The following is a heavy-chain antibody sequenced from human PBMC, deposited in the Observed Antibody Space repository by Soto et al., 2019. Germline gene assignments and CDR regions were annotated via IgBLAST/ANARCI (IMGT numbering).Heavy chain of an antibody. CDR1: GGSFSGYY. CDR3: ARVAAPMGYAFDI. Sequence: SETLSLTCAVYGGSFSGYYWSWIRQPPGKGLEWIGEINHSGSTNYNPSLKSRVTISVDTSKNQFSLKLSSVTAADTAVYYCARVAAPMGYAFDIWGQGTMVTVSS. CDR2: INHSGST. D-gene: IGHD3-16*01. V-gene: IGHV4-34*01. J-gene: IGHJ3*02.